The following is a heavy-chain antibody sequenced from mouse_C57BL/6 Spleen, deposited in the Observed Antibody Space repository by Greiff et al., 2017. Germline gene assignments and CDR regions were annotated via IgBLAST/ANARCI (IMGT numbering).Heavy chain of an antibody. CDR2: IDPETGGT. D-gene: IGHD2-3*01. CDR1: GYTFTDYE. J-gene: IGHJ4*01. V-gene: IGHV1-15*01. CDR3: TRKMRGLLPPYAMDY. Sequence: VQLQASGAELVRPGASVTLSCKASGYTFTDYEMHWVKQTPVHGLEWIGAIDPETGGTAYNQKFKGKAILTADKSYSTAYMELRSLTSEDSAVYYCTRKMRGLLPPYAMDYWGQGTSVTVSS.